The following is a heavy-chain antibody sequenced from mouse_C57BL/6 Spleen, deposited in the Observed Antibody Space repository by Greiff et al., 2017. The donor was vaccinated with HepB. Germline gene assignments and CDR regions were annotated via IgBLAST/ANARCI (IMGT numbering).Heavy chain of an antibody. Sequence: QVQLQQPGAELVMPGASVKLSCKASGYTFTSYWMHWVKQRPGQGLEWIGEIDPSDSYTNNNQKFKGKSTLTVDKSSSTAYMQLSSLTSEDSAVSFCARGTVVAKGYFDVWGTGTTVTVSS. J-gene: IGHJ1*03. V-gene: IGHV1-69*01. D-gene: IGHD1-1*01. CDR3: ARGTVVAKGYFDV. CDR1: GYTFTSYW. CDR2: IDPSDSYT.